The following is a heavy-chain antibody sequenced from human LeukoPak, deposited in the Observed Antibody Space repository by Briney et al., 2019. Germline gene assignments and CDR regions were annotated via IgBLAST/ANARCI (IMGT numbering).Heavy chain of an antibody. Sequence: ASVKVSCKVSGYTLTELSMHWVRQAPGKGLEWRGGFDPEDGETIYAQKFQGRVTMTEDTSTDTAYMELSSLRSEDTAVYYCANEHYCSGGSCYGYYFDYWGQGTLVTVSS. V-gene: IGHV1-24*01. D-gene: IGHD2-15*01. CDR2: FDPEDGET. CDR1: GYTLTELS. J-gene: IGHJ4*02. CDR3: ANEHYCSGGSCYGYYFDY.